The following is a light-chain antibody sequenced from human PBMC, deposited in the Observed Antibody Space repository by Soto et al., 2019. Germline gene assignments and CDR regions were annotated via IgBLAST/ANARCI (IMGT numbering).Light chain of an antibody. CDR2: AAS. CDR3: KKYNSAPLT. V-gene: IGKV1-27*01. J-gene: IGKJ4*01. CDR1: QGIDTD. Sequence: DSQMTQSPSSLSASVGDRVTIACRASQGIDTDLAWYQQKPGRVPKLLIYAASTLKSGVPSRLSGSGSGTDITLTISSMQPEDVATYYCKKYNSAPLTFVGVTKVEIK.